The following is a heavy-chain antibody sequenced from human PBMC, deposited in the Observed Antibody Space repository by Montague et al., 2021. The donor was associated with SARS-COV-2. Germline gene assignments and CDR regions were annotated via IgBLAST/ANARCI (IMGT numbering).Heavy chain of an antibody. CDR1: GDSMSSGSYY. Sequence: TLSLTCTVSGDSMSSGSYYWSWIRQPAGKGLEWIGRIYISGSTNYNPSLKSRVTMSVDTSKNQFSLKLSSVTAADTAVYYCARTVVVPAAMSRYYGMDVWGQGTSVTVSS. D-gene: IGHD2-2*01. CDR3: ARTVVVPAAMSRYYGMDV. V-gene: IGHV4-61*02. J-gene: IGHJ6*02. CDR2: IYISGST.